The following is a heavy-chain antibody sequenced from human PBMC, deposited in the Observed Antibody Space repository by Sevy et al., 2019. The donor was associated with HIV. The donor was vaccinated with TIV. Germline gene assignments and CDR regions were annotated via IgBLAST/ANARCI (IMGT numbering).Heavy chain of an antibody. D-gene: IGHD1-26*01. CDR1: GYSFTNYG. CDR2: INTFNGNP. CDR3: ARLWEMAITGGDY. Sequence: ASVNVSCKASGYSFTNYGITWVRQAPGQGLEWMGWINTFNGNPNYSQKFQGRVTMTTDTSTTTAYMELRSLTSDDTAVYFCARLWEMAITGGDYWGQGTLVTVSS. J-gene: IGHJ4*02. V-gene: IGHV1-18*01.